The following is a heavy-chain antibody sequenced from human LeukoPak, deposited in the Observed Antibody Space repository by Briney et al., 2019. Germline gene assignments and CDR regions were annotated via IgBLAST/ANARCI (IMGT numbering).Heavy chain of an antibody. Sequence: GGSLRLSCTASGFTFSDYSMSWVRQAPGKGLEWVANIKQDGSEKYYVDSVKGRFTISRDNAKNSLYLQMNSLRAEDTAVYYCARDVLDSSSWYVGYYYYYMDVWGKGTTVTVSS. J-gene: IGHJ6*03. CDR2: IKQDGSEK. CDR1: GFTFSDYS. D-gene: IGHD6-13*01. CDR3: ARDVLDSSSWYVGYYYYYMDV. V-gene: IGHV3-7*01.